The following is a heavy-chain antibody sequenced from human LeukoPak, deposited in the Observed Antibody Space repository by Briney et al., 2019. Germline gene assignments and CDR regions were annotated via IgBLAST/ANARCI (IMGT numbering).Heavy chain of an antibody. Sequence: GGSLRLSCAASGFTFSSYGMHWVRQAPGKGLEWVAVIWYGGSNKYYADSVKGRFTISRDNSKNTLYLQMNSLRAEDTAVYYCARANSYCGGDCYSDSWFDPWGQGTLVTVSS. CDR3: ARANSYCGGDCYSDSWFDP. V-gene: IGHV3-33*01. J-gene: IGHJ5*02. CDR1: GFTFSSYG. CDR2: IWYGGSNK. D-gene: IGHD2-21*02.